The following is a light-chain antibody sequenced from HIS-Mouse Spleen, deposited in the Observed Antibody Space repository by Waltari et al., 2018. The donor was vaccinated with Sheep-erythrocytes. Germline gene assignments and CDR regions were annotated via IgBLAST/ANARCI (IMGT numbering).Light chain of an antibody. Sequence: DIPMTQSPSTLSASVGDRVTLTCRASQSIISRLAWYQQKPGKSPKLLIYKASSLESGVPSRFSGSGSETEFTLTISSLQPDDFATYYCQQYNSYSWTFGQGTKVEIK. CDR1: QSIISR. CDR2: KAS. CDR3: QQYNSYSWT. V-gene: IGKV1-5*03. J-gene: IGKJ1*01.